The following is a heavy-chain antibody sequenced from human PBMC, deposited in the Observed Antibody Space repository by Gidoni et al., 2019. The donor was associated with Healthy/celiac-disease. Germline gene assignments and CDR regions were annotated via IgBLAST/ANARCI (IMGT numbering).Heavy chain of an antibody. CDR2: ISSSSSYT. J-gene: IGHJ4*02. Sequence: QVQLVESGVGLVEPGGSLRLPCAASGFTFIDYYMSWIRQAPGKGLEWVSYISSSSSYTNYADSVKGRFTISRDNAKNSLYLQMNSLRAEDTAVYYCARDRYSGSYHGAPGYWGQGTLVTVSS. D-gene: IGHD1-26*01. CDR3: ARDRYSGSYHGAPGY. CDR1: GFTFIDYY. V-gene: IGHV3-11*06.